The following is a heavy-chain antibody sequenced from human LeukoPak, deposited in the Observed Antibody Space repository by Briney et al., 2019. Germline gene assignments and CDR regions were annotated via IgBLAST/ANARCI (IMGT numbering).Heavy chain of an antibody. Sequence: GGSLRLSCAASGFTFTDHYMDWVRQAPGKGLEWVGRIRYKADRYTTEYAASVKGTFTILRDDSKNLLYLQMNSLKSEDTAVYYCARVSSDTWRYFDFWGQGTLVTVSP. D-gene: IGHD5/OR15-5a*01. CDR3: ARVSSDTWRYFDF. CDR1: GFTFTDHY. V-gene: IGHV3-72*01. CDR2: IRYKADRYTT. J-gene: IGHJ4*02.